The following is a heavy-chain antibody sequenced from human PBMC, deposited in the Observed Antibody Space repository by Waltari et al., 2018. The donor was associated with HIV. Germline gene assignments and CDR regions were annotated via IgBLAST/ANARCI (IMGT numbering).Heavy chain of an antibody. CDR1: GFKFDVSA. CDR2: ISWRSGNI. D-gene: IGHD3-10*02. CDR3: ARGPMYKWFDP. V-gene: IGHV3-9*01. J-gene: IGHJ5*02. Sequence: EGQLVESGGDLVQPGGSLRLSCVASGFKFDVSAMHWVRQAPGKGLEWVSGISWRSGNIAYADSVRGRFTISRDNAKKSLYLRMNSLRAEDTALYYCARGPMYKWFDPWGQGTLVTVSS.